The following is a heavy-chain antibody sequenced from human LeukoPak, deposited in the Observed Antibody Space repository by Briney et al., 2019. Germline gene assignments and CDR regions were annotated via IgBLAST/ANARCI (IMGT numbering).Heavy chain of an antibody. CDR1: GYTFTSYG. CDR2: ISAYNGNT. J-gene: IGHJ4*02. V-gene: IGHV1-18*01. Sequence: ASVKVSCKASGYTFTSYGISWVRQAPGQGLEWTGWISAYNGNTNYAQKLQGRGTMTTDTSTSTAYMELRSLRPDDTAVYYCARRAGSHYGDYGHFDYWGQGTLVTVSS. D-gene: IGHD4-17*01. CDR3: ARRAGSHYGDYGHFDY.